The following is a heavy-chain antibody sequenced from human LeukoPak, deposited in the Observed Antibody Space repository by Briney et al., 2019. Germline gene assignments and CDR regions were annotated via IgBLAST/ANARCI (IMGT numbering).Heavy chain of an antibody. CDR2: ISYDGNNK. Sequence: GRSLRLSCAASGFTFSSYGMHWVRQAPGKGLEWVAVISYDGNNKYHVDSVKGRFTISRDNSKNTLYLQMNSLRVEDTAVYYCAKDLRGAYVHDYWGQGTLVTVSS. D-gene: IGHD4-17*01. CDR3: AKDLRGAYVHDY. J-gene: IGHJ4*02. V-gene: IGHV3-30*18. CDR1: GFTFSSYG.